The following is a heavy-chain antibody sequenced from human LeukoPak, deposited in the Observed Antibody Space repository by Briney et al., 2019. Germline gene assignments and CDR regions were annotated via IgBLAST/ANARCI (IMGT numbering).Heavy chain of an antibody. Sequence: ASVKVSCKASGYTFISYGIIWVRQAPGQGLEWMGWISAYNGNTNYAQKLQGRVTMTTDTSTNTAYMELRSLRSDDTAVYYCATSYYYDSSGYPSYFDYWGQGTLVTVSS. CDR2: ISAYNGNT. CDR3: ATSYYYDSSGYPSYFDY. CDR1: GYTFISYG. J-gene: IGHJ4*02. V-gene: IGHV1-18*01. D-gene: IGHD3-22*01.